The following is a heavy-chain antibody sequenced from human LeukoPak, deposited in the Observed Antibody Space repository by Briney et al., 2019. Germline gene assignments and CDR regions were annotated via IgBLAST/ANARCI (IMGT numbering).Heavy chain of an antibody. CDR3: ARADYSSRPDY. CDR2: IYYSGST. V-gene: IGHV4-39*07. J-gene: IGHJ4*02. Sequence: PSETLSLTCTVSGGSISSSSYYWGWIRQPPGKGLEWIGSIYYSGSTYYNPSLKSRVTISVDTSKNQFSLKLSSVTAADTAVYYCARADYSSRPDYWGQGTLVTVSS. CDR1: GGSISSSSYY. D-gene: IGHD4-11*01.